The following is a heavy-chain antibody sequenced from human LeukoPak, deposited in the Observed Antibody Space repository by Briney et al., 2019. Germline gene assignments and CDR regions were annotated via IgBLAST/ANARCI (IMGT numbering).Heavy chain of an antibody. V-gene: IGHV3-15*01. CDR3: TWSGLKIES. Sequence: GGSLRLSCAASGFAFSIAWISWVRQAPGKGLEWLGQIKKKTDGATTSYAATVKGRFTISRDDSKNTLFLQMNSLKTEDTALYYCTWSGLKIESWGQGTLVTVSS. CDR2: IKKKTDGATT. J-gene: IGHJ4*02. CDR1: GFAFSIAW. D-gene: IGHD3-3*01.